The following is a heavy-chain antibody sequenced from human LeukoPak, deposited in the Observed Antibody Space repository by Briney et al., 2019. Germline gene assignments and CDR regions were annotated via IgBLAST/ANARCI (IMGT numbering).Heavy chain of an antibody. D-gene: IGHD4-17*01. CDR1: GYTFTGYY. CDR3: ARGLCDYGDYIGGCDFYYGLDV. V-gene: IGHV1-8*02. Sequence: ASVKVSCKASGYTFTGYYMHWVRQAPGQGLEWMGWMHPNSGNTAYAQKFQGRVTMTRNPSIKTAYMELSSLRSEDTAVYFCARGLCDYGDYIGGCDFYYGLDVWGQGTTVTVSS. CDR2: MHPNSGNT. J-gene: IGHJ6*02.